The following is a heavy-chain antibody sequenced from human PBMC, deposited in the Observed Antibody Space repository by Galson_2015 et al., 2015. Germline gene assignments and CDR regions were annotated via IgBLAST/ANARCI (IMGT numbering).Heavy chain of an antibody. Sequence: SVKVSCKASGYTFTSYGISWVRQAPGQGLEWMGWISAYNGNTNYAQKLQGRVTMTTDTSTSAAYMELRSLRSDDTAVYYCARGMHDYGDYSSGWYFDLWGRGTLVIVSS. D-gene: IGHD4-17*01. CDR2: ISAYNGNT. CDR1: GYTFTSYG. J-gene: IGHJ2*01. CDR3: ARGMHDYGDYSSGWYFDL. V-gene: IGHV1-18*01.